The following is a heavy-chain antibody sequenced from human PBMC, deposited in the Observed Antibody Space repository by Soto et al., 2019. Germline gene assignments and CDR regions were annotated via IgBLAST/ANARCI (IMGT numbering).Heavy chain of an antibody. D-gene: IGHD3-10*01. CDR2: MNPNTGGA. Sequence: VSVKVSCKASGYTFTGYYIYWVRQAPGQGLESMGCMNPNTGGANYAQKFQDRITMTRDTSISTGYMELSGLRSDDTATYFCARPLRGQLXTLWGQGTLVTXS. V-gene: IGHV1-2*02. CDR3: ARPLRGQLXTL. J-gene: IGHJ1*01. CDR1: GYTFTGYY.